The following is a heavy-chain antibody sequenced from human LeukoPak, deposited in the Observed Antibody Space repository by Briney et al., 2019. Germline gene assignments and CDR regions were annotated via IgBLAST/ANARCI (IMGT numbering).Heavy chain of an antibody. J-gene: IGHJ4*02. CDR2: ISAYNGNT. Sequence: ASVKVSCKASGYTFTSYGISWVQQAPGQGLEWMGWISAYNGNTNYAQKLQGRVTMTTDTSTSTAYMELRSLRSDDTAVYYCARFYYGSGSYYTFFDYWGQGTLVTVSS. V-gene: IGHV1-18*04. CDR3: ARFYYGSGSYYTFFDY. D-gene: IGHD3-10*01. CDR1: GYTFTSYG.